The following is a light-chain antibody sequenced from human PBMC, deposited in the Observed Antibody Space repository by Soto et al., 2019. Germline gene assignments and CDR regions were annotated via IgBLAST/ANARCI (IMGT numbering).Light chain of an antibody. CDR3: QQHETLIT. CDR2: GAF. V-gene: IGKV3-20*01. J-gene: IGKJ5*01. CDR1: QSLSSSY. Sequence: EIVLTQSPVTLSLSPGARATLSCRASQSLSSSYFAWYQHKPGQGPRLLIYGAFTRATGIPDRISGSGSGTDFTLTISRLEPEDFAVDDCQQHETLITFGQGTRLEIK.